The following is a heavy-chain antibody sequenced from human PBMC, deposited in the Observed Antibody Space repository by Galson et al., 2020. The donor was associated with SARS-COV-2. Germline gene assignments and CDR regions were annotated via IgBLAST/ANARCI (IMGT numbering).Heavy chain of an antibody. CDR1: GGSFSGYY. V-gene: IGHV4-34*01. CDR2: INHSGST. CDR3: ARGSSGWYPIWYYYYGMDV. Sequence: SETLSLTCAVYGGSFSGYYWSWIRQPPGKGLEWIGEINHSGSTNYNPSLKSRVTISVDTSKNQFSLKLSSVTAADTAVYYCARGSSGWYPIWYYYYGMDVWGQGTTVTVSS. J-gene: IGHJ6*02. D-gene: IGHD6-19*01.